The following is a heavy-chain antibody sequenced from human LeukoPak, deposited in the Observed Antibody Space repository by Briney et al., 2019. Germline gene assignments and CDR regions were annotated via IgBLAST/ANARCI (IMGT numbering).Heavy chain of an antibody. Sequence: ASVKVSCKASGYTFTGYYMHWVRQAPGQGPEWMGWINPKSGGTNYAQKFQGRVTMTRDTSISTAYMELNRLRSDDTAMYYCASIYCAGGSCYDRGGDFWGQGTQVTVPS. CDR2: INPKSGGT. D-gene: IGHD2-15*01. CDR1: GYTFTGYY. V-gene: IGHV1-2*02. J-gene: IGHJ4*02. CDR3: ASIYCAGGSCYDRGGDF.